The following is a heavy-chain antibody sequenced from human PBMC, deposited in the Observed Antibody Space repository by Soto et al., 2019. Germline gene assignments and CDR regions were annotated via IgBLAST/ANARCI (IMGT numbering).Heavy chain of an antibody. CDR2: IMPIFGTA. V-gene: IGHV1-69*13. CDR1: GDTFSNYA. Sequence: ASVKVSCKASGDTFSNYAITWVRQAPGQGLEWMGGIMPIFGTANYAQKFQGRVTITADESMSTAYMELSSLRSEDTAVYYCARGLGVRVTLYYFDYWGQGTLVTVS. D-gene: IGHD3-10*01. J-gene: IGHJ4*02. CDR3: ARGLGVRVTLYYFDY.